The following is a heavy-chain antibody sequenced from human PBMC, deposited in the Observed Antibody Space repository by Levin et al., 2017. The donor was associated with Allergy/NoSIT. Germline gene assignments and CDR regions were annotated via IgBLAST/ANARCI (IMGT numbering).Heavy chain of an antibody. D-gene: IGHD2-2*01. J-gene: IGHJ4*02. CDR2: IRSKANSYAT. Sequence: LSLTCAASGFTFSGSAMHWVRQASGKGLEWVGRIRSKANSYATAYAASVKGRFTISRDDSKNTAYLQMNSLKTEDTAVYYCKLSTPAADYWGQGTLVTVSS. CDR3: KLSTPAADY. V-gene: IGHV3-73*01. CDR1: GFTFSGSA.